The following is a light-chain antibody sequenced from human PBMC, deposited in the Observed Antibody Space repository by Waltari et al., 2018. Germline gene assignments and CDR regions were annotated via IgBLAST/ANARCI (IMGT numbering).Light chain of an antibody. CDR2: CAS. CDR3: QQYSSSSS. Sequence: STLKKIYLAWDQQKPGVPPNRLLYCASTRESGVPDRFSGSGSGTDASLTISSLQAEDVAIYYRQQYSSSSSFGTGTRVAI. V-gene: IGKV4-1*01. J-gene: IGKJ3*01. CDR1: STLKKIY.